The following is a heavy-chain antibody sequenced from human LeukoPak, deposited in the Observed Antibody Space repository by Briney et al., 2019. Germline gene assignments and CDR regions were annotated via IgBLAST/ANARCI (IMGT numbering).Heavy chain of an antibody. Sequence: GGSLRLSCAASGFTFSSYEMNWVRQAPGKGLEWVSYISSSGSTIYYADSVKGRFTISRDNAKNSLYLQMNSLRAEDTAVDYCARDPGCCPFAYWGQGTLVTVSS. J-gene: IGHJ4*02. D-gene: IGHD2-8*01. CDR3: ARDPGCCPFAY. CDR1: GFTFSSYE. V-gene: IGHV3-48*03. CDR2: ISSSGSTI.